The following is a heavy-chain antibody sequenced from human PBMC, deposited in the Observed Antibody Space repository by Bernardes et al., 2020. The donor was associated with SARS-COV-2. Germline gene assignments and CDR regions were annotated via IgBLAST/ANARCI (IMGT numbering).Heavy chain of an antibody. J-gene: IGHJ6*02. V-gene: IGHV4-59*08. CDR3: ARSGPTAMAFRAYYYYGMDV. CDR2: IYYSGST. Sequence: TLSLTCTVSGGSISSYYWSWIRQPPGKGLEWIGYIYYSGSTNYNPSLKSRVTISVDTSKNQFSLKLSSVTAADTAVYYCARSGPTAMAFRAYYYYGMDVWGQGTTVTVSS. CDR1: GGSISSYY. D-gene: IGHD5-18*01.